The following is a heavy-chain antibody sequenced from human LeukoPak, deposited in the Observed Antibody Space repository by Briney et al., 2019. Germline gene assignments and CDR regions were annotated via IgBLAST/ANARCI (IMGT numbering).Heavy chain of an antibody. CDR1: GYTFTDYY. Sequence: GASVKVSCRASGYTFTDYYMHWVRQAPGQGLEWMGWINPDSGATKYAHNFQGRVTITRDTSISTAYMEVNWLRSDDTAVYYCATQALTFLGGVPLGGYWFDPWGQGTLVTVSS. V-gene: IGHV1-2*02. CDR2: INPDSGAT. CDR3: ATQALTFLGGVPLGGYWFDP. D-gene: IGHD3-16*01. J-gene: IGHJ5*02.